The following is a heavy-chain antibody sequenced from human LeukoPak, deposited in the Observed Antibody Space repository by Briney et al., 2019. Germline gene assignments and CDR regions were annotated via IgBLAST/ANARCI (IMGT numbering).Heavy chain of an antibody. CDR1: GFTFSSSA. CDR2: INHNGNVN. Sequence: GGSLRLSCAASGFTFSSSAMSWVRQVPGRGLEWVASINHNGNVNYYVDSVKGRFTISRDNAKNSLYLQMSNLRAGDTAVYFCARGGGLDVWGQGATVTVSS. D-gene: IGHD3-16*01. J-gene: IGHJ6*02. CDR3: ARGGGLDV. V-gene: IGHV3-7*03.